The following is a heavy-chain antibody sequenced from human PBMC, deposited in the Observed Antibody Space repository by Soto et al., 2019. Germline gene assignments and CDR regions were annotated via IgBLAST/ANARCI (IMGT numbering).Heavy chain of an antibody. CDR3: AQAERFWVPLD. V-gene: IGHV3-23*01. CDR1: VFTSGNRA. Sequence: GGSLRLSCSISVFTSGNRAMNWFRQAPVKGLEWLSVISGSGLIDYYADSVKGRFTVSSDMSKSTVFLQLNNLTLEDTATYYCAQAERFWVPLDWGQGTLVTVSS. CDR2: ISGSGLID. J-gene: IGHJ4*02. D-gene: IGHD3-10*01.